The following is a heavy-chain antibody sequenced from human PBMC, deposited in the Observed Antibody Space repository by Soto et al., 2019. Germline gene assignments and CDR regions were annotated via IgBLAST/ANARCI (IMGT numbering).Heavy chain of an antibody. CDR1: GYSISSGYY. CDR2: IYHSGST. D-gene: IGHD3-22*01. Sequence: SETLSLTCAVSGYSISSGYYWGWIRQPPGKGLEWIGSIYHSGSTYYNPSLKSRVTISVDTSKHQFSLKLSSVTAADTAVYYCARHGRNTMIAQLRHYAMDVWGQGATVTVSS. CDR3: ARHGRNTMIAQLRHYAMDV. J-gene: IGHJ6*02. V-gene: IGHV4-38-2*01.